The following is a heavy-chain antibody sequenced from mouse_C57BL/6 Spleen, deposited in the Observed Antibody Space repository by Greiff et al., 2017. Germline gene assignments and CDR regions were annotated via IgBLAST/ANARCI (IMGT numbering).Heavy chain of an antibody. Sequence: VQLQQSGASVKISCKASGYAFSSYWMNWVKQRPGKGLEWIGQIYPGDGDTNYNGKFKGKATLTADKSSSTAYMQLSSLTSEDSAVYFCARKGLYAMDYWGQGTSVTVSS. D-gene: IGHD3-3*01. V-gene: IGHV1-80*01. CDR1: GYAFSSYW. J-gene: IGHJ4*01. CDR3: ARKGLYAMDY. CDR2: IYPGDGDT.